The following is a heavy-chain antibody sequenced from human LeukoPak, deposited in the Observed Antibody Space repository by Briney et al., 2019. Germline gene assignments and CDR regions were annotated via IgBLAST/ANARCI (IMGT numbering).Heavy chain of an antibody. CDR1: GYTFTSYD. Sequence: ASVKVSCKASGYTFTSYDINWVRPATGQGLEWMGWMNPNSGNTGYAQKFQGRVTMTRNTSISTAYMELSSLRSEDTAVYYCARDLTIVPAAPYYYYYGMDVWGQGTTVTVSS. J-gene: IGHJ6*02. CDR3: ARDLTIVPAAPYYYYYGMDV. D-gene: IGHD2-2*01. V-gene: IGHV1-8*01. CDR2: MNPNSGNT.